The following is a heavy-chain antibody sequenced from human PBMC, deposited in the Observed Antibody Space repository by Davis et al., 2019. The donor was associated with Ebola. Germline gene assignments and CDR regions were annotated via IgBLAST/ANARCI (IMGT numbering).Heavy chain of an antibody. CDR1: GYTFTSYY. J-gene: IGHJ5*02. Sequence: ASVKVSCKASGYTFTSYYIHWVRQAPGQGLEWMGWISAYNGNTNYAQKLQGRVTMTTDTSTSTAYMELRSLRSDDTAVYYCARGHTITAVSNWFDPWGQGTLVTVSS. V-gene: IGHV1-18*04. D-gene: IGHD6-6*01. CDR3: ARGHTITAVSNWFDP. CDR2: ISAYNGNT.